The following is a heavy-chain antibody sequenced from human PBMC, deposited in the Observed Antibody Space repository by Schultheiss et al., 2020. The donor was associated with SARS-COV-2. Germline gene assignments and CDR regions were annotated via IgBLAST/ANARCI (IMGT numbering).Heavy chain of an antibody. CDR3: ARRRSGSSGPDAFDI. V-gene: IGHV3-66*01. J-gene: IGHJ3*02. D-gene: IGHD3-22*01. Sequence: GGSLRLSCAASGFTVSSNYMSWVRQAPGKGLEWVSVIYSGGSTYYADSVKGRFTISRDNSKNTLYLQMNSLRAEDTAVYYCARRRSGSSGPDAFDIWGQGTMVTVSS. CDR1: GFTVSSNY. CDR2: IYSGGST.